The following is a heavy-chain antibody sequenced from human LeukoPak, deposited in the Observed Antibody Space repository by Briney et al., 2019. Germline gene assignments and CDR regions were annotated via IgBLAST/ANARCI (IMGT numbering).Heavy chain of an antibody. CDR2: ISGGRDNT. J-gene: IGHJ4*02. Sequence: PGGSLRLSCAASGFTFSIYAMSWVRQAPGKGLEWVSAISGGRDNTYYADSVKGRFTISRDTSKNTLYLQMNSLRAEDTAVYYCAKGDAYCGGDCYPDWGQGTLVTVYS. V-gene: IGHV3-23*01. CDR1: GFTFSIYA. CDR3: AKGDAYCGGDCYPD. D-gene: IGHD2-21*02.